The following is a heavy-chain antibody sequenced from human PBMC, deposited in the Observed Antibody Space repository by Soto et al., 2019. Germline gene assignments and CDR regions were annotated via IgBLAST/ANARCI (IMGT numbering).Heavy chain of an antibody. CDR1: GYTFTSYG. CDR3: ARAPPYCSGGSCYLLYYYYYYGMDV. V-gene: IGHV1-18*04. Sequence: ASVKVSCKASGYTFTSYGISWVRQAPGQGFEWMGWISAYNGNTNYAQKLQGRVTMTTDTSTSTAYMELRSLRSDDTAVYYCARAPPYCSGGSCYLLYYYYYYGMDVWGQGTTVTVSS. D-gene: IGHD2-15*01. J-gene: IGHJ6*02. CDR2: ISAYNGNT.